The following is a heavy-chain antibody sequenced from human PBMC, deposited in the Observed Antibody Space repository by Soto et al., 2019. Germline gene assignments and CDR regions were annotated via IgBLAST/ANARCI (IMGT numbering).Heavy chain of an antibody. CDR1: GFTFKCHA. V-gene: IGHV3-64D*06. Sequence: PGGSLRLSCSASGFTFKCHAMHWVRQVPGKGLEYVSSIHTNGESTFYADAVKGRFIVSRDNSNNTLYLQMTSLKDEDSGVYYWVKGRAKHCRGRTCGLCMDLWGQGARVTV. CDR3: VKGRAKHCRGRTCGLCMDL. J-gene: IGHJ6*02. D-gene: IGHD2-21*01. CDR2: IHTNGEST.